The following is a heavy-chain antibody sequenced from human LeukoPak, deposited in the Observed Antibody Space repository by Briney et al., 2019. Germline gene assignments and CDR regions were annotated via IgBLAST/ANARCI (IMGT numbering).Heavy chain of an antibody. CDR1: GFTFSSYW. Sequence: GGSLRLSCAASGFTFSSYWMHWVRQAPGKGLVWVSRIASDGSSTSYADSVKDRFTISRDNAKNTLYLQMNSLRAEDTAVYYCASLGYQRDYWGQGTLVTVSS. V-gene: IGHV3-74*01. CDR3: ASLGYQRDY. D-gene: IGHD2-15*01. CDR2: IASDGSST. J-gene: IGHJ4*02.